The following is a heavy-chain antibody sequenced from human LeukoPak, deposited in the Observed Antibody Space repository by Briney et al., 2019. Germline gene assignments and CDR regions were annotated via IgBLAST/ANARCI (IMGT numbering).Heavy chain of an antibody. CDR1: GFTFSGSS. CDR2: IRSKTNSYAT. Sequence: GGSLRLSCAASGFTFSGSSMHWVRQASGKGLGWVGRIRSKTNSYATAYAASVKGRFTISRDDSKNTAYLQMNSLKTEDTAVYYCTTSNYYDSSGYAYWGQGTLVTVSS. CDR3: TTSNYYDSSGYAY. V-gene: IGHV3-73*01. J-gene: IGHJ4*02. D-gene: IGHD3-22*01.